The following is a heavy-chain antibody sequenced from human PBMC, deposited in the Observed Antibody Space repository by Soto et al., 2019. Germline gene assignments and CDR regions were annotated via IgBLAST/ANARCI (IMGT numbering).Heavy chain of an antibody. Sequence: VQLVESGGGLVQPGGSLRLSCAASGFTFSSYWMHWVRQAPGKGLVWVSRINSDGSSTSYADSVKGRFTISRDNAKNTLYLQMNSLRAEDTAVYYCARVLEGYCSGGSCYSSAFDIWGQGTMVTVSS. CDR2: INSDGSST. CDR3: ARVLEGYCSGGSCYSSAFDI. D-gene: IGHD2-15*01. J-gene: IGHJ3*02. V-gene: IGHV3-74*01. CDR1: GFTFSSYW.